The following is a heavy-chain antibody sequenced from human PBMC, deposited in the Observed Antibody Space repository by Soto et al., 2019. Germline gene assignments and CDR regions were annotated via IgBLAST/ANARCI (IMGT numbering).Heavy chain of an antibody. V-gene: IGHV5-51*01. J-gene: IGHJ6*02. CDR1: GYSFTSYW. CDR3: ARDRWNPMVRGVIRPDYYYYGMDV. CDR2: IYPGDSDT. Sequence: GESLKISCKGSGYSFTSYWIGWVRQMPGKGLESMGIIYPGDSDTRYSPSFQGQVTISADKSISTAYLQWSSLKAADTAVYYCARDRWNPMVRGVIRPDYYYYGMDVWGQGTTVTVSS. D-gene: IGHD3-10*01.